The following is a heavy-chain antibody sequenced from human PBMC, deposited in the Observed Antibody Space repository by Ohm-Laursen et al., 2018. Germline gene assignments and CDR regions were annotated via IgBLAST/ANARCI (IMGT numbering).Heavy chain of an antibody. V-gene: IGHV4-38-2*01. Sequence: TLSLTCAVSGYSISSGYLWGWIRQPPGKGLEWIGTIYHSGSTYYNPSLKSRVTISVDTSKNQFSLKLSSVTAADTALYYCARGLWWFDPWGQGTLVTVSS. J-gene: IGHJ5*02. CDR2: IYHSGST. CDR1: GYSISSGYL. CDR3: ARGLWWFDP.